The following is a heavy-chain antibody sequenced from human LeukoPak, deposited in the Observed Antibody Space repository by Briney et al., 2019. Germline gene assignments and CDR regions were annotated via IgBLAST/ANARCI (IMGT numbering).Heavy chain of an antibody. CDR2: LRGSGGST. CDR1: GFTYSSYP. V-gene: IGHV3-23*01. CDR3: AKDPRIAVAANWFDP. D-gene: IGHD6-19*01. J-gene: IGHJ5*02. Sequence: GGSLRLSCAASGFTYSSYPMSWARQAPGKALEWLSALRGSGGSTYYADSVKGRFTISRDNSKNTLYLQMNSLRAEDTDVYYCAKDPRIAVAANWFDPWGQGTLVTVSS.